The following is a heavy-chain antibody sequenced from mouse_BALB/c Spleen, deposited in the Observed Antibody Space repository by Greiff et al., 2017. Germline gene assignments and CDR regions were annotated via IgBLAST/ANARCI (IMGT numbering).Heavy chain of an antibody. J-gene: IGHJ4*01. CDR1: GYSFTGYY. CDR3: YYAMDY. V-gene: IGHV1S34*01. CDR2: ISCYNGAT. Sequence: LVKTGASVKISCKASGYSFTGYYMHWVKQSHGKSLEWIGYISCYNGATSYNQKFKGKATFTVDTSSSTAYMQFNSLTGGRGYYGNPYYAMDYWGQGTSVTVSS. D-gene: IGHD2-1*01.